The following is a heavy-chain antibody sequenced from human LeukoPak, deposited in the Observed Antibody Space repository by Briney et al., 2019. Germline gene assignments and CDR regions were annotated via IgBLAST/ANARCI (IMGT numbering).Heavy chain of an antibody. V-gene: IGHV3-7*01. D-gene: IGHD5-18*01. CDR2: INPDGNKK. CDR1: GLTFSSAW. Sequence: GGSLRLSCAVSGLTFSSAWMDWVRQAPGKGLEWVASINPDGNKKYSADSVKGRFTISRDNAENSLYLQMNSLRVEDTAFYYCARDLAYSRLDYWGQGMLVTVSS. CDR3: ARDLAYSRLDY. J-gene: IGHJ4*02.